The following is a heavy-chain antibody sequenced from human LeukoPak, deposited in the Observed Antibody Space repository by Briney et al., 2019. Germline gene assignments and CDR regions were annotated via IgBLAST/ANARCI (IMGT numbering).Heavy chain of an antibody. CDR1: GYTFGTYG. J-gene: IGHJ4*02. CDR2: ISAHNGQT. CDR3: AKVVGDRMDY. Sequence: EASVKVSCKASGYTFGTYGFCWVRQAPGQGLEWMGWISAHNGQTKSAQKLQDRLSMTTDTSTTTAYMELRCLRSDDTAVYYCAKVVGDRMDYWGQGTLVTVSS. D-gene: IGHD3-16*02. V-gene: IGHV1-18*01.